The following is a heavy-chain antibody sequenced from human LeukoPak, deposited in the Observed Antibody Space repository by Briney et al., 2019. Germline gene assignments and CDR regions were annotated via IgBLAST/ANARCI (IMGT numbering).Heavy chain of an antibody. Sequence: ASAKVSCKASGYTFTSHDINWVRQATGQGLEWMGWMNPNSGYTGYEQKFQGRVTMTRDTSTSTAYMELSSLRSEDTAVYYCARGGSSYNDEHEEFDYWGQGTVVTVSS. J-gene: IGHJ4*02. CDR2: MNPNSGYT. CDR1: GYTFTSHD. CDR3: ARGGSSYNDEHEEFDY. D-gene: IGHD3-22*01. V-gene: IGHV1-8*01.